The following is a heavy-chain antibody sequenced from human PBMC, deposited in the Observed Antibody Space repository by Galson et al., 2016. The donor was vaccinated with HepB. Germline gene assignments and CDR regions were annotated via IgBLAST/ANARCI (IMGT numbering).Heavy chain of an antibody. D-gene: IGHD3-10*01. CDR2: IWSDDSIQ. CDR3: ARWVGGSDY. Sequence: SLRLSCAVSGFTFSNYAIHWVRQAPGKGLEWVAVIWSDDSIQYYGNPVEGRFTISRDNSENTVSLQMNSLRVEDTAVYYCARWVGGSDYWGQGTLVTVSS. CDR1: GFTFSNYA. V-gene: IGHV3-33*08. J-gene: IGHJ4*02.